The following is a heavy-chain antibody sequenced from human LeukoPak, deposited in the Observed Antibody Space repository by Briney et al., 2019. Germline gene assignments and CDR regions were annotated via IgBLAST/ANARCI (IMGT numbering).Heavy chain of an antibody. J-gene: IGHJ4*02. V-gene: IGHV3-23*01. CDR3: AKAPTTATTRGFDY. D-gene: IGHD1-1*01. CDR2: ISGGGGNT. CDR1: GFTFTSYA. Sequence: GGSLRLSCAASGFTFTSYAMTWVRQAPGKGLEWVSGISGGGGNTYYADSVKGRSTISRDNSKNTLYLQMNSLRAEDTAVYYCAKAPTTATTRGFDYWGQGTLVTVSS.